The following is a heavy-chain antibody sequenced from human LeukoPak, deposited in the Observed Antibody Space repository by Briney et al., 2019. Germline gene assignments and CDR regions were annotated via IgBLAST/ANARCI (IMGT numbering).Heavy chain of an antibody. V-gene: IGHV3-21*01. CDR1: GFTFSSYS. D-gene: IGHD4-23*01. CDR2: ISSSSSYI. J-gene: IGHJ4*02. Sequence: GGSLRLSCAASGFTFSSYSMNWVRQAPGKGLEWVSSISSSSSYIYYADSVKGRFTISRDNAKNSLYLQMNSLRGEDTAVYYCAREGTVASPFDYWGQGTLVTVSS. CDR3: AREGTVASPFDY.